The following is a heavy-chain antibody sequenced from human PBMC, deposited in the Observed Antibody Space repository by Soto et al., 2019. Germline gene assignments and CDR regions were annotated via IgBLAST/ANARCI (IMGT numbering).Heavy chain of an antibody. CDR3: ARLYCSSSTCDSWFDP. J-gene: IGHJ5*02. Sequence: GESLKISCQGSGYSFASYWIGWVRQMPGKDLEWMGIIYPGDSDTRYSPSFQGQVTISADKSISAVYLQWGSLKASDTAMYYCARLYCSSSTCDSWFDPWGQGTLVTVSS. CDR1: GYSFASYW. CDR2: IYPGDSDT. D-gene: IGHD2-2*01. V-gene: IGHV5-51*01.